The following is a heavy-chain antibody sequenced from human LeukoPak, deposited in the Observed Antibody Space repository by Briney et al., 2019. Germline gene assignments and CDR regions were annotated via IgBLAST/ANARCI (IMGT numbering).Heavy chain of an antibody. CDR1: GGSFHHYY. V-gene: IGHV4-34*01. J-gene: IGHJ6*02. CDR2: INHSGST. D-gene: IGHD2-8*01. CDR3: ANSARLNYYYYGMDV. Sequence: PSETLSLTCAVYGGSFHHYYWSWCRQPPGKGLEWVGEINHSGSTNYNPSLKSRVTISVDTSKNQFSLNLSSVTAADTAMYYCANSARLNYYYYGMDVWGQGSTVTVSS.